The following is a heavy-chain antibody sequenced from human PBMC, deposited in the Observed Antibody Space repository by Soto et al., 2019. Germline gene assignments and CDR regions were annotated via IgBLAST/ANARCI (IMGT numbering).Heavy chain of an antibody. Sequence: GGSLRLSCAASGFTFSSYDMHWVRQATGKGLEWVSAIGTAGDTYYPGSVKGRFTISRENAKNSLYLQMNSLRAGDTAVYYCARAGSTVGMDVWGQGTTVNVSS. CDR1: GFTFSSYD. V-gene: IGHV3-13*01. CDR3: ARAGSTVGMDV. J-gene: IGHJ6*02. D-gene: IGHD3-10*01. CDR2: IGTAGDT.